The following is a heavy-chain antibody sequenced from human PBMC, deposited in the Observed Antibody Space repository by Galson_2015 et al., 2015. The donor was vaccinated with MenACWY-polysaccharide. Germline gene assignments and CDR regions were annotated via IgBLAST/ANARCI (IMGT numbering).Heavy chain of an antibody. CDR1: WYSLSSGFY. CDR3: ARVEKYSGSYYILH. D-gene: IGHD1-26*01. J-gene: IGHJ4*02. V-gene: IGHV4-38-2*01. CDR2: IYHSGST. Sequence: SGNLSLPFAVSWYSLSSGFYWGWVRQPPGKGVEWIGGIYHSGSTYYNPSLKSRVTISVDTSKNQFSLKLSSVTAADTAVYYCARVEKYSGSYYILHWGQGTLVTVSS.